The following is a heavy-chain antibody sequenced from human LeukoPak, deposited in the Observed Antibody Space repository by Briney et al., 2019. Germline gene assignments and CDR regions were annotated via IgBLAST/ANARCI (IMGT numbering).Heavy chain of an antibody. CDR3: ARAATAEY. J-gene: IGHJ4*02. CDR2: INHSGST. D-gene: IGHD4-17*01. Sequence: SETLSLTCAVYGGSFSGYYWSWIRQPPGKGLEWTGEINHSGSTNYNPSLKSRVTISVDTSKNQFSLKLSSVTAADTAVYYCARAATAEYWGQGTLVTVSS. V-gene: IGHV4-34*01. CDR1: GGSFSGYY.